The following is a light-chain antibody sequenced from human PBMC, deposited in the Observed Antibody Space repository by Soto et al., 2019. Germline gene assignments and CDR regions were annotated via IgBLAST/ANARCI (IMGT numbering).Light chain of an antibody. Sequence: QSVLTQPPSVSGTPGQRVTISCSGRNSNIGSNTVNWYRQLPGTAPRLLIYYNSERPSGVPDRFSGSKSGTSASLAISGLQSEDEADFYCAAWDDSLYVYVFGTGTKVPS. J-gene: IGLJ1*01. V-gene: IGLV1-44*01. CDR2: YNS. CDR1: NSNIGSNT. CDR3: AAWDDSLYVYV.